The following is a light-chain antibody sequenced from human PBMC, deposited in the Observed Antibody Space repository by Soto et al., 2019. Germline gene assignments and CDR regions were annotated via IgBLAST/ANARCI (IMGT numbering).Light chain of an antibody. CDR3: QKYHSVSHT. J-gene: IGKJ4*01. CDR2: AAS. CDR1: QGISNY. V-gene: IGKV1-27*01. Sequence: DIQMTQSPSSLSASVGDRVTITCRARQGISNYLAWYQQKPGKVPKLLIYAASTLQSGVPSRFSGSGSGTDLTLTNSSLQPEDVATYYCQKYHSVSHTFGGGTKVEIK.